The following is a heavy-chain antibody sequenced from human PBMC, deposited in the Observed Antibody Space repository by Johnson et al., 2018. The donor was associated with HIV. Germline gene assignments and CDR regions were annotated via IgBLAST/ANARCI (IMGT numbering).Heavy chain of an antibody. CDR3: QKHNFGNYVSRALDI. V-gene: IGHV3-66*02. CDR1: GLNVSGHY. Sequence: VQLVESGGGLAHPGGSLRLSCAASGLNVSGHYMSWVRQSPGKGLEWVSVIYSGGLTYYAQTVQGRVTISRDNSKNTPYLQMNSLRGDDTAIYYRQKHNFGNYVSRALDIWGQGTMVTVSS. D-gene: IGHD4-17*01. CDR2: IYSGGLT. J-gene: IGHJ3*02.